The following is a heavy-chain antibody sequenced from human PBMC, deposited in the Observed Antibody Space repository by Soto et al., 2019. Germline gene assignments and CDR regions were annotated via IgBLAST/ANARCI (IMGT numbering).Heavy chain of an antibody. CDR1: GGSISSSSYY. J-gene: IGHJ5*02. V-gene: IGHV4-39*01. CDR2: IYYIGST. Sequence: SETLSLTCTVSGGSISSSSYYWGWIRQPPGKGLEWIGSIYYIGSTYYNPSLKSRVTISVDTSKNQFSLKLSSVTAADTAVYYCARRGIVAAVAASNWCDPWGQGTLVTVS. CDR3: ARRGIVAAVAASNWCDP. D-gene: IGHD2-15*01.